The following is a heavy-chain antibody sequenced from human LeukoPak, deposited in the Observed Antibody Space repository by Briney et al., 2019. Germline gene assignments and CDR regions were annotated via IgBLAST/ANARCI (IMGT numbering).Heavy chain of an antibody. CDR1: GFTFSNYL. CDR2: IGGGGDT. D-gene: IGHD2-8*01. V-gene: IGHV3-23*01. J-gene: IGHJ5*02. CDR3: TKGPSNGNFGPVDP. Sequence: PGGSLRLSCAASGFTFSNYLTRWVRQAPGKGLEWVSSIGGGGDTYYPDSAKGRFTISRDNSKNTLYLQMNSLRTEDTAVYYCTKGPSNGNFGPVDPWGQGTQVTVSS.